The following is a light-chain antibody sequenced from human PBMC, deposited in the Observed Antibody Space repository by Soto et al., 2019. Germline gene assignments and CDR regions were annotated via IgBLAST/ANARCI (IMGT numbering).Light chain of an antibody. Sequence: IVMTQSPATLSVSPGERATLSCRASQSVGSNLAWYQRRPGQAPRLLIYGASTRATGISARFSGSGSGTEFTLTISSLQSEDFAVYYCQQYSNWPPWTFGQGTKVEI. V-gene: IGKV3-15*01. CDR1: QSVGSN. CDR2: GAS. J-gene: IGKJ1*01. CDR3: QQYSNWPPWT.